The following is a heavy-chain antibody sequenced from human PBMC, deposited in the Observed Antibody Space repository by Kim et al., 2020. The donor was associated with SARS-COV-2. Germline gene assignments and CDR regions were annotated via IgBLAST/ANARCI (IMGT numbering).Heavy chain of an antibody. CDR2: IYYSGST. CDR3: ARDNVAFDI. J-gene: IGHJ3*02. Sequence: SETLSLTCTVSGGSISSYYWSWIRQPPGKGLEWIGYIYYSGSTNYNPSLKSRVTISVDTSKNQFSLKLSSVTAADTAVYYCARDNVAFDIWGQGTMVTVS. CDR1: GGSISSYY. V-gene: IGHV4-59*01.